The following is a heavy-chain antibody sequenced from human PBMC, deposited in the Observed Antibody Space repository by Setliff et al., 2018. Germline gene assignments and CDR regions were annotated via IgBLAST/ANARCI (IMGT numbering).Heavy chain of an antibody. CDR1: GYTFTSYD. D-gene: IGHD6-19*01. CDR3: ATDSAGSGWYETDGAFDI. CDR2: MNPNSGNT. V-gene: IGHV1-8*02. Sequence: ASVKVSCKASGYTFTSYDINWARQATGQGLEWMGWMNPNSGNTGYAQKFQGRVTMTRNTSISTAYMDLSSLRFEDTAVYYCATDSAGSGWYETDGAFDIWGQGTMVTVSS. J-gene: IGHJ3*02.